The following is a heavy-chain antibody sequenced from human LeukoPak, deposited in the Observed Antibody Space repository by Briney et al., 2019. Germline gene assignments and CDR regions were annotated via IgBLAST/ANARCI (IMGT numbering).Heavy chain of an antibody. CDR2: IHHSGST. Sequence: PSETLSLTCAVSGGSINSNNWWSWVRQPPGKGLEWIGEIHHSGSTSYNPSLKSRVTISVDTSKNHFSLKLSSVTATDTAVYYCARADCGGDCSFDYWGQGTLVTVSS. J-gene: IGHJ4*02. CDR3: ARADCGGDCSFDY. V-gene: IGHV4-4*02. CDR1: GGSINSNNW. D-gene: IGHD2-21*02.